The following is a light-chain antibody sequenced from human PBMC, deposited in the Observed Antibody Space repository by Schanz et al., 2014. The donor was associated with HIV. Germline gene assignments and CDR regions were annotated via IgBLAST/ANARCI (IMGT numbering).Light chain of an antibody. J-gene: IGKJ2*01. CDR2: EAS. CDR1: QSISGR. Sequence: DIQMTQSPSTLSASVGDRITITCRASQSISGRLAWYQQKPGEALNLLISEASTLEFGVPSTFSGGGSGTEFTLTISSLQTSDFATYYCHHYDTSSLTFGPGTKLDIK. CDR3: HHYDTSSLT. V-gene: IGKV1-5*03.